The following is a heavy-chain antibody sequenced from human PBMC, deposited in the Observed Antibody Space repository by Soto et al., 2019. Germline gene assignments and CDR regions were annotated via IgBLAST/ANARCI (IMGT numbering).Heavy chain of an antibody. Sequence: QVQLVQSGAEVKKPGASVKVSCKASGYTFTSYDINWVRQATGQGLEWMGWMNPNSGNTGYAQKFQGRVTMTRNTSISTAYMELSSLRSEDPAVYYCARGLSSSWSYYYYYYYGMDVWGQGTTVTVSS. J-gene: IGHJ6*02. CDR2: MNPNSGNT. D-gene: IGHD6-13*01. V-gene: IGHV1-8*01. CDR1: GYTFTSYD. CDR3: ARGLSSSWSYYYYYYYGMDV.